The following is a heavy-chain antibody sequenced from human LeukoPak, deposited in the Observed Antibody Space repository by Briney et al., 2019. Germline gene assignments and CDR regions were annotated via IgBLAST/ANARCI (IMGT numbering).Heavy chain of an antibody. CDR2: INHSGST. J-gene: IGHJ4*02. CDR3: ARERDYDILTGPHLDY. Sequence: SETLSLTCAVYGGSFSGYYWSWIRQPPGKGLEWIGEINHSGSTNYNPSLKSRVTISVDTSKNQFSLKLSSVTAADTAVYYCARERDYDILTGPHLDYWGQGTLVTVSS. V-gene: IGHV4-34*01. D-gene: IGHD3-9*01. CDR1: GGSFSGYY.